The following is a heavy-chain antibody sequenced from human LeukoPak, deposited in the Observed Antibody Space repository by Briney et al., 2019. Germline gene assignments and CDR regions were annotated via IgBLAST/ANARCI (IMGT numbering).Heavy chain of an antibody. CDR2: INHSGST. CDR3: AREPSYYGSGSPREGYDY. Sequence: SETLSLTCAVYGGSFSGYYWSWIRQPPGKGLEWIGEINHSGSTNYNPSLKSRVTISVDTSKNQFSLKLSSVTAADTAVYYCAREPSYYGSGSPREGYDYWGQGTLVTVSS. CDR1: GGSFSGYY. D-gene: IGHD3-10*01. V-gene: IGHV4-34*01. J-gene: IGHJ4*02.